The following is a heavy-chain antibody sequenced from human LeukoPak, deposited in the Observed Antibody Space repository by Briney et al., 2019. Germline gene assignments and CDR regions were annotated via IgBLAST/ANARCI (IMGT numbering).Heavy chain of an antibody. V-gene: IGHV3-74*01. CDR1: GFTFSSYW. Sequence: GESLKISCAASGFTFSSYWMHWVRQAPGKGLVWVSRINSDGSSTSYADSGKGRFTISRNNAKNTLYLQMNSLRAEDTAVYYCARSEGGWLDYWGQGTLVTVSS. D-gene: IGHD6-19*01. CDR2: INSDGSST. CDR3: ARSEGGWLDY. J-gene: IGHJ4*02.